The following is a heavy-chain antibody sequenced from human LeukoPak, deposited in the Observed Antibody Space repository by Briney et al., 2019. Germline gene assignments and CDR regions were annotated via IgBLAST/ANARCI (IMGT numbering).Heavy chain of an antibody. V-gene: IGHV4-61*02. J-gene: IGHJ4*02. Sequence: SETLPLTSIVSGDSVSSGTYTWTWLRQPARKRLEWIGRIHTSGNTNYSPSLKSRVTISRDTSKNQFSLRLTSVTAADTAVYYCVRDWNGDYFDYWGQGTLVTVSS. CDR3: VRDWNGDYFDY. CDR1: GDSVSSGTYT. CDR2: IHTSGNT. D-gene: IGHD1-1*01.